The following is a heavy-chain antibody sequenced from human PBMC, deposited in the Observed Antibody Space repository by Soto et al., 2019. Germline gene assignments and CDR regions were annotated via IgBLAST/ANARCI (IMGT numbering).Heavy chain of an antibody. Sequence: QVQLVESGGGMVQPGRSLRLSCAASGFTFSSYAMHWVRQAPRKGLEWVAVLSYDGSNKYYADSVKGRFTISRDNSKNTLYLQMNSLRAEDTAVDYCARSQTGDVDYDYCMDVWGQGTTVTVSS. CDR3: ARSQTGDVDYDYCMDV. J-gene: IGHJ6*02. D-gene: IGHD7-27*01. CDR1: GFTFSSYA. V-gene: IGHV3-30-3*01. CDR2: LSYDGSNK.